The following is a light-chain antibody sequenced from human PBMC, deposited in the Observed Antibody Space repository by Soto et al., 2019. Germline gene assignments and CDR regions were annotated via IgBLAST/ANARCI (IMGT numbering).Light chain of an antibody. Sequence: QSVLTQPPSASGSPVQSVTISCTGTSSDVGGYNYVSWYQQHPGKAPKLMIYEVSKRPSGVPDRFSGSKSGNTASLTVSGLQAEDEADYYCSSYAGSHGMRVFGTGTKVTVL. V-gene: IGLV2-8*01. J-gene: IGLJ1*01. CDR1: SSDVGGYNY. CDR3: SSYAGSHGMRV. CDR2: EVS.